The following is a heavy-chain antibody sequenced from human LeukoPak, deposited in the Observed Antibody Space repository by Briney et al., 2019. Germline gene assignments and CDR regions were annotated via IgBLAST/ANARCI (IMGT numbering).Heavy chain of an antibody. J-gene: IGHJ3*02. CDR2: IYYSGST. CDR3: ARDLHDYDFWSGPGGAFDI. Sequence: SETLSLTCTVSGGSISSSSYYWGWIRQPPGKGLEWIGSIYYSGSTYYNPSLKSRVAISVDRSKNQFSLKLSSVTAADTAVYYCARDLHDYDFWSGPGGAFDIWGQGTMVTVSS. D-gene: IGHD3-3*01. CDR1: GGSISSSSYY. V-gene: IGHV4-39*07.